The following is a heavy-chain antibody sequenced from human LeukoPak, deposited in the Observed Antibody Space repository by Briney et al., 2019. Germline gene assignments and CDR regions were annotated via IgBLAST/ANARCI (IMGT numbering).Heavy chain of an antibody. Sequence: ASVKVSCKASGYTFTSYYMHWVRQAPGQGLEWMGIINPSGGSTSYAQKFQGRVTMTRDMSTSTVYMELSSLRSEDTAVYYCVRVQLPHRFDPWGQGTLVTVSS. CDR1: GYTFTSYY. CDR3: VRVQLPHRFDP. J-gene: IGHJ5*02. D-gene: IGHD1-26*01. CDR2: INPSGGST. V-gene: IGHV1-46*01.